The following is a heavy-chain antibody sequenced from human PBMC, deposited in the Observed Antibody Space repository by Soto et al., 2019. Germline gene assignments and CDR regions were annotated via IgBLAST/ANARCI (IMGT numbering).Heavy chain of an antibody. J-gene: IGHJ6*03. Sequence: GGSLRLSCAASGFTFSSYSMNWVRQAPGKGLEWVSSISSSSSYIYYADSVKGRFTISRDNAKNSLYLQMNSLRAEDTAVYYCARAQDGGTSDDYYYYYYMDVWGKGTTVTVSS. V-gene: IGHV3-21*01. CDR2: ISSSSSYI. CDR1: GFTFSSYS. CDR3: ARAQDGGTSDDYYYYYYMDV. D-gene: IGHD1-26*01.